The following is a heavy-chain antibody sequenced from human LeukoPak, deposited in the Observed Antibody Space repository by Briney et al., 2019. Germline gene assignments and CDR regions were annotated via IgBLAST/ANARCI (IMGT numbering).Heavy chain of an antibody. D-gene: IGHD2-2*01. CDR2: ISYDGSNK. CDR1: GFTFSSYA. Sequence: PGGSLRLSCAASGFTFSSYAMHWVRQAPGKGLEWVAVISYDGSNKYYADSVKGRFTISRGNSKNTLYLQMNSLRAEDTAVYYCARETGPRDIVVVPAAALPGDYWGQGTLVTVSS. J-gene: IGHJ4*02. V-gene: IGHV3-30-3*01. CDR3: ARETGPRDIVVVPAAALPGDY.